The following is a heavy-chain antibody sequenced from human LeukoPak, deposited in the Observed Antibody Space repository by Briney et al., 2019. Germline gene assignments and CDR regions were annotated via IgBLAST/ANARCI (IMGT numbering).Heavy chain of an antibody. CDR3: ASLPHCSSTSCYEGWFDP. CDR1: GGSISSYY. Sequence: SETLSLTCTVSGGSISSYYWSWIRQPPGKGLEWIGYIYYSGSTNYNPSLKSRVTISVDTSKNQFSLKLSSVTAADTAVYYCASLPHCSSTSCYEGWFDPGGQGTLVTVSS. CDR2: IYYSGST. V-gene: IGHV4-59*08. D-gene: IGHD2-2*01. J-gene: IGHJ5*02.